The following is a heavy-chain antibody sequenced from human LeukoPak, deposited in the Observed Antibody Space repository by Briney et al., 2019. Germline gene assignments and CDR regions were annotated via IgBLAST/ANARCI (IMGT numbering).Heavy chain of an antibody. J-gene: IGHJ5*02. CDR1: DESFKGYH. V-gene: IGHV4-34*01. D-gene: IGHD1-20*01. CDR3: ARGRVTDNWNGGHWFDP. Sequence: SETLSLTCAVYDESFKGYHWSWIRQTPGKGLEWIGQINHSGRTNYNPSLRGRVTISLDTSKKQFSLKLNSVTAADTAVYYCARGRVTDNWNGGHWFDPWGHGTLVTVSS. CDR2: INHSGRT.